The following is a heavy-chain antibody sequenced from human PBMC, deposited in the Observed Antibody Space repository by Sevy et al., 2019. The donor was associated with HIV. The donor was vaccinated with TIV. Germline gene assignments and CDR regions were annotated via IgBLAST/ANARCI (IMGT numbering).Heavy chain of an antibody. CDR3: VRDYDYGFDS. V-gene: IGHV3-48*01. J-gene: IGHJ4*02. CDR1: GFTFSTYS. CDR2: IGFITGII. D-gene: IGHD4-17*01. Sequence: GGSLRLSCAASGFTFSTYSMNWVRQAPGKGLEWVSYIGFITGIIYYADSVKGRFTISRDNAKNSLFLEMNSLRAEDTAVYYCVRDYDYGFDSWGQGSLVTVSS.